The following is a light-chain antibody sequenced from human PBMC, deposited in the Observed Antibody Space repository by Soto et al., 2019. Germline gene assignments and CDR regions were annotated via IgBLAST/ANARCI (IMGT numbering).Light chain of an antibody. CDR1: RDISKW. CDR2: AAS. J-gene: IGKJ2*01. V-gene: IGKV1-12*01. Sequence: DIQMTQSPSSVSASVGDRVIITCRATRDISKWAAWYQQKPGRAPSLLIYAASNLQSGVPSRFSGSGSGTDFTLTISVLQPDDFATYYCQQSHTFPYTFGQGTKLEI. CDR3: QQSHTFPYT.